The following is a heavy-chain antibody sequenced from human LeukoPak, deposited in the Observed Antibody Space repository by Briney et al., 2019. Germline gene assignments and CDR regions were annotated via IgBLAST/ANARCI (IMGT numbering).Heavy chain of an antibody. Sequence: GGSLRLSCAASEFTLSDYGMGWVRQAPGKGLEWVSPITGSGDSAYVADSVKGRFTISRDNSKNTLYLQMNSLRAEDTAVYYCAKDPDCTSGICYTFFDYWGQGTLVTVSS. V-gene: IGHV3-23*01. CDR2: ITGSGDSA. CDR1: EFTLSDYG. D-gene: IGHD2-8*01. CDR3: AKDPDCTSGICYTFFDY. J-gene: IGHJ4*02.